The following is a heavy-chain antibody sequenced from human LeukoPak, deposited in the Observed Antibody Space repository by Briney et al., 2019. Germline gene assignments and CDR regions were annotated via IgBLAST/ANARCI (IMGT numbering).Heavy chain of an antibody. D-gene: IGHD3-10*01. CDR3: AKDVSGVAEGVDL. J-gene: IGHJ4*01. Sequence: GGSLRLSCAASGFTVSSNYMSWVRQAPGKGPEWVASIHDSSNYIHYADSVRGRFTISRDNTRNSVFLQMEGLRVDDTAVYYCAKDVSGVAEGVDLWGQGTLVTVSS. V-gene: IGHV3-21*06. CDR1: GFTVSSNY. CDR2: IHDSSNYI.